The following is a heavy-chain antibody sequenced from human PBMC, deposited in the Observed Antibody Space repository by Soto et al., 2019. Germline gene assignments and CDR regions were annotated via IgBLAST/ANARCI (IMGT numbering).Heavy chain of an antibody. CDR2: IYPGDSDT. CDR1: GYSFTSYW. J-gene: IGHJ4*02. D-gene: IGHD3-10*01. V-gene: IGHV5-51*01. CDR3: ARHHYYGSESPTYFAY. Sequence: EVQLVQSGAEVKKPWESLKISCKGSGYSFTSYWIGWVRQMPGKGLEWMGIIYPGDSDTRYSPSFQGQVTISADKSISTAYRQWSSLKASDTAMYYCARHHYYGSESPTYFAYWGQGTLVTVS.